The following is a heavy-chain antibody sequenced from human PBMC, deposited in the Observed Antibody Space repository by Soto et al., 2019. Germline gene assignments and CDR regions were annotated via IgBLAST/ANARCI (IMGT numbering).Heavy chain of an antibody. CDR1: GVTFSSYW. Sequence: VQLVESGGGLVQPGGSLRLSCAASGVTFSSYWMSWVRQAPGKGLEWVANIRQDGSDKYYVDSVKGRFTISRDNSKNSLYLQMNSLRAEDTAIYYCASPQQWLGQRGDFDYWGQGTLVTVSS. V-gene: IGHV3-7*05. J-gene: IGHJ4*02. CDR2: IRQDGSDK. CDR3: ASPQQWLGQRGDFDY. D-gene: IGHD6-19*01.